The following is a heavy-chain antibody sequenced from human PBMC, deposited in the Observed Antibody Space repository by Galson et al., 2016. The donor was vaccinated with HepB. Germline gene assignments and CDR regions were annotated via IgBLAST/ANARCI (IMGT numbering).Heavy chain of an antibody. D-gene: IGHD6-25*01. CDR2: ISSTATYT. CDR3: ARDSFTYSSGRVVDS. V-gene: IGHV3-11*06. CDR1: GFTFSDFY. J-gene: IGHJ4*02. Sequence: SLRLSCAASGFTFSDFYMTWIRQAPGKGLEWVSYISSTATYTNYADSVKGRFTISRDNTKNSLSLQMHSLRAEDTAVYYCARDSFTYSSGRVVDSWGPGTLVTVSS.